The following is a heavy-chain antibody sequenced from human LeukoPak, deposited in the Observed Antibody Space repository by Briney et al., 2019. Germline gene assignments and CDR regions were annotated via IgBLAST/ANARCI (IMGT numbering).Heavy chain of an antibody. J-gene: IGHJ4*02. Sequence: SETLSLTCTVSGGSVSSNIYYWNWIRQPPGKGLEWIGHIYYSGSTNYNPSLKSRVTISVDTSKNQFSLKLSSVTAADTAVYYCARGVVVAASPDYFDYWGQGTLVTVSS. CDR2: IYYSGST. CDR1: GGSVSSNIYY. D-gene: IGHD2-15*01. CDR3: ARGVVVAASPDYFDY. V-gene: IGHV4-61*01.